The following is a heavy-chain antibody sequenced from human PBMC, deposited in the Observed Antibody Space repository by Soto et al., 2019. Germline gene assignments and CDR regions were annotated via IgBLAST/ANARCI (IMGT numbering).Heavy chain of an antibody. CDR3: ARMVAATGGFDY. CDR1: GFSLRSYG. CDR2: ISGDGGTT. J-gene: IGHJ4*02. V-gene: IGHV3-64*01. D-gene: IGHD2-15*01. Sequence: EVQLVESGGGLVHPGGSLRLSCAASGFSLRSYGMVWVRQAPGKGLEYVSAISGDGGTTSYGKSVKGRFSISRDNSKNTLYLQMGSLRPADRALYYCARMVAATGGFDYWGQGTLVSVSS.